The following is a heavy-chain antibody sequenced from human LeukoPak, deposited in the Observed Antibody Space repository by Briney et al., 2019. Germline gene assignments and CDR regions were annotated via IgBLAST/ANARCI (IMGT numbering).Heavy chain of an antibody. CDR1: GGSISSYY. J-gene: IGHJ3*02. CDR2: IYTSGST. D-gene: IGHD3-10*01. CDR3: ARVYNIPFSSGIYAFDI. Sequence: SETLSLTCTVSGGSISSYYWSWIRQPAGKGLEWLGRIYTSGSTNYNPSLKSRVTMSVDTSKNQFSLKLSSVTAADTAVYYCARVYNIPFSSGIYAFDIWGQGTMVTVSS. V-gene: IGHV4-4*07.